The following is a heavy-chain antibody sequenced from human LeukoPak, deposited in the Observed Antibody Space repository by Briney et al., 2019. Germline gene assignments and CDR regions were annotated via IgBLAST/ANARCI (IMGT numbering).Heavy chain of an antibody. D-gene: IGHD2-15*01. CDR3: AREGYCSGGSCLGFDY. V-gene: IGHV1-18*01. Sequence: GASVKVSCKASGYTFTSYGISWVRQAPGQGLEWMGWISAYNGNTNYAQKFQGRVTITTDESTSTAYMELSSLRSEDTAVYYCAREGYCSGGSCLGFDYWGQGTLVTVSS. CDR2: ISAYNGNT. J-gene: IGHJ4*02. CDR1: GYTFTSYG.